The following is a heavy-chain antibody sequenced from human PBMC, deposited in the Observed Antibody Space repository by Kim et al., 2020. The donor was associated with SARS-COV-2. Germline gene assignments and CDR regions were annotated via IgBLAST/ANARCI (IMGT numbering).Heavy chain of an antibody. J-gene: IGHJ6*02. CDR1: GGSISSGDYY. CDR2: IYYSGST. D-gene: IGHD3-9*01. V-gene: IGHV4-30-4*01. Sequence: SETLSLTCTVSGGSISSGDYYWSWIRQPPGKGLEWIGYIYYSGSTYYNPSLKSRVTISVDTSKNQFSLKLSSVTAADPAVYYCAREQLRYFDWLVYYYYGMDVWGQGTTVTVSS. CDR3: AREQLRYFDWLVYYYYGMDV.